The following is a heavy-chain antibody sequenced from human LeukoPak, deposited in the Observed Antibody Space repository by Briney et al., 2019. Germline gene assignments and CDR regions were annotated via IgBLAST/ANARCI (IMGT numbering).Heavy chain of an antibody. CDR2: ISAYNGNT. D-gene: IGHD3-22*01. Sequence: VASVKVSCKASGYTFTSYVISWVRQAPGQGREWMGWISAYNGNTNYAQKLQGRVTMTTDTSTSTAYMELRSLRSDDTAVYYCARVYSWLLLLDQITLLDYWGQGTLVTVSS. J-gene: IGHJ4*02. V-gene: IGHV1-18*01. CDR3: ARVYSWLLLLDQITLLDY. CDR1: GYTFTSYV.